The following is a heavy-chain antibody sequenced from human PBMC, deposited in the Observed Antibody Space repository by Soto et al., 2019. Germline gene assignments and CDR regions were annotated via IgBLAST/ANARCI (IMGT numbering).Heavy chain of an antibody. V-gene: IGHV1-69*06. J-gene: IGHJ6*02. CDR2: IIPIFGTA. CDR1: GGTFSSYA. D-gene: IGHD3-9*01. CDR3: ARAIRYFDWLASRGYYYYGMDV. Sequence: ASVKVSCKASGGTFSSYAISWVRQAPGQGLEWMGGIIPIFGTANYAQKFQGRVTITADKSTSTAYMELSSLRSEDTAVYYCARAIRYFDWLASRGYYYYGMDVWGQGTTVTVSS.